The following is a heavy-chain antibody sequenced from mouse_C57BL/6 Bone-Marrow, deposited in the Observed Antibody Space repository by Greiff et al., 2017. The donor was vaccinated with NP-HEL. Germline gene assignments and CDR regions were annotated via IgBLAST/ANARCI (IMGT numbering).Heavy chain of an antibody. CDR2: IRLKSDNYAT. CDR3: TYDYLYYFDY. Sequence: EVKLMESGGGLVQPGGSMKLSCVASGFTFSNYWMNWVRQSPEKGLEWVAQIRLKSDNYATHYAESVKGRFTISRDDSKSSVYLQMNNLRAEDTGIYYCTYDYLYYFDYWGQGTTLTFSS. J-gene: IGHJ2*01. D-gene: IGHD2-4*01. V-gene: IGHV6-3*01. CDR1: GFTFSNYW.